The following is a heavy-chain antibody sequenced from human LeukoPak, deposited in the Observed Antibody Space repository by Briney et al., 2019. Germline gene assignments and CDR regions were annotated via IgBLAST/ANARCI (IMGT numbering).Heavy chain of an antibody. V-gene: IGHV1-2*02. CDR2: INPNSGGT. Sequence: ASVKVSCKASGYTFTSYYMHWVRQAPGQGLEWMGWINPNSGGTNYAQKFQGRVTMTRDTSISTAYMELSSLRSEDTAVYYCATNGDPRYDYYYYYMDVWGKGTTVTVSS. J-gene: IGHJ6*03. D-gene: IGHD4-17*01. CDR3: ATNGDPRYDYYYYYMDV. CDR1: GYTFTSYY.